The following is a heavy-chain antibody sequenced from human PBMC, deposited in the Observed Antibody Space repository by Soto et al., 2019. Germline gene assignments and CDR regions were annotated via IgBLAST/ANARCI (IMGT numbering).Heavy chain of an antibody. Sequence: SETLSLTCTVSGGSISSYYWSWIRQPPGKGLEWIGYIYYSGSTNYNPSLKSRVTISVDTSKNQFSLKLSSVTAADTAVYYCARTSRRFGEKRNFDYWGQGTLVTVSS. CDR3: ARTSRRFGEKRNFDY. CDR2: IYYSGST. J-gene: IGHJ4*02. V-gene: IGHV4-59*01. CDR1: GGSISSYY. D-gene: IGHD3-3*01.